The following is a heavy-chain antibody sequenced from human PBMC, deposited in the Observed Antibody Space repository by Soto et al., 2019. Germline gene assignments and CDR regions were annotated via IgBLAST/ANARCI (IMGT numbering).Heavy chain of an antibody. J-gene: IGHJ4*02. Sequence: GGSLRLSCAASGFTVSSNYMTWVRQAPGKGLEWVSIIYSGGSTYYADSVKGRFTISRDSSKNTVYLQMNSLRAEDTAVYYCAREGSSGSFYSWGQGTLVTVSS. CDR2: IYSGGST. CDR3: AREGSSGSFYS. V-gene: IGHV3-66*01. CDR1: GFTVSSNY. D-gene: IGHD3-10*01.